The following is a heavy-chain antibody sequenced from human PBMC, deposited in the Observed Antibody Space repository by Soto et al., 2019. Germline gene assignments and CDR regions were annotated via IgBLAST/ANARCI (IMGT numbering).Heavy chain of an antibody. Sequence: GGSLRLSCAASGFTLSSYWMSWVRQAPGKGLEWVANIKQDGSEKYYVDSVKGRFTISRDNAKNSLYLQMNSLRAEDTAVYYCATSRGFDHWGQGTLVTVSS. CDR2: IKQDGSEK. CDR1: GFTLSSYW. CDR3: ATSRGFDH. J-gene: IGHJ4*02. V-gene: IGHV3-7*02.